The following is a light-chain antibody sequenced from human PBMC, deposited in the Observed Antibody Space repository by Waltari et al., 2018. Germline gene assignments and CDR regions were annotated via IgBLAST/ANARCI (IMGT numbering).Light chain of an antibody. J-gene: IGKJ4*01. CDR3: QQSYNSPVT. Sequence: DIQMTQSPSSLSASVGDRVTINCRASQSINNLLNWYQQKPGRAPEVLIYGASTLQSGVPSRFSGSVSGTGFTLTINKLQPEDFATYYCQQSYNSPVTFGGGTKVEIK. CDR1: QSINNL. V-gene: IGKV1-39*01. CDR2: GAS.